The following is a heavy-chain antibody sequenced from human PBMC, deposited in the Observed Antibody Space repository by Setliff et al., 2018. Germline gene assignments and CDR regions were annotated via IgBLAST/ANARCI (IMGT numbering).Heavy chain of an antibody. CDR2: ISGSGGNT. CDR1: GFTFSSYV. V-gene: IGHV3-23*01. CDR3: ARAPGVEVAGYFDL. D-gene: IGHD6-19*01. J-gene: IGHJ4*02. Sequence: GGSLRLSCAASGFTFSSYVMSWVRQAPGKGLQWVSSISGSGGNTYYADSVKGRFTISRDNSKNTLYLQMNSLRAEDTAVYYCARAPGVEVAGYFDLWGQGTLVTVSS.